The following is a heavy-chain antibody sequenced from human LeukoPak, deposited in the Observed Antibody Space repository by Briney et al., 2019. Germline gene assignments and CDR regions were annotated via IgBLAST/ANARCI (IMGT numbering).Heavy chain of an antibody. CDR2: IYSGGTT. V-gene: IGHV3-53*01. CDR3: ARRAGGYSHPYDY. Sequence: LGGSLRLSCAVSGFPVSGNYMSWVRQAPGKGLEWVSLIYSGGTTYYADSVKGRFTISRDNSKNTLYLQMNSLRAEDTAVYYCARRAGGYSHPYDYWGQGILVTVSS. D-gene: IGHD4-23*01. CDR1: GFPVSGNY. J-gene: IGHJ4*02.